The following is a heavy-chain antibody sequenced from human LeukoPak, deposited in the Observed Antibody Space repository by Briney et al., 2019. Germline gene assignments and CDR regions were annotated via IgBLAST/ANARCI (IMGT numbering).Heavy chain of an antibody. CDR2: IWNDGSDK. V-gene: IGHV3-33*06. J-gene: IGHJ4*02. D-gene: IGHD1-26*01. CDR3: AKPTRGSGSFLIDF. CDR1: GFTFSSYG. Sequence: PGRSLRLSCAASGFTFSSYGMHWARQAPGKGLEWVAVIWNDGSDKYYADSEKGRFTISRDNSKNTLYLQMNSLRAEDAAVYYCAKPTRGSGSFLIDFWGQGTLVTVSS.